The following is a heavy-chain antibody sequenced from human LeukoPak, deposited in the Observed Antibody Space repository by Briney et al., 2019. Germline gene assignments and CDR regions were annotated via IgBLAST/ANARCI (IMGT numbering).Heavy chain of an antibody. V-gene: IGHV1-2*02. CDR3: ARFPAAVVSYYYYGMDV. D-gene: IGHD2-2*01. CDR1: GYTFTSYY. Sequence: ASVKVSCKASGYTFTSYYMHWVRQAPRQGLDWMGWSNPNSGGTNYAQKFQGRVTMTRDTSISTAYMELSRLRSDDTAVYYCARFPAAVVSYYYYGMDVWGQGTTVTVSS. CDR2: SNPNSGGT. J-gene: IGHJ6*02.